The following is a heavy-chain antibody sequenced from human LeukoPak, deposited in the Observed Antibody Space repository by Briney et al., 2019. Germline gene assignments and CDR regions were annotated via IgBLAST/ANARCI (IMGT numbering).Heavy chain of an antibody. CDR1: GFTLSSHN. Sequence: PGGSLRLSCVASGFTLSSHNINWVRQAPGKGLEWVSSISSRSSYIFYADSMKGRFTISRDNAENSLYLQMNSLRADDTAVYYCARDLGDIVLEPPAVYFDLWGRGTLVTVSS. V-gene: IGHV3-21*01. CDR2: ISSRSSYI. J-gene: IGHJ2*01. D-gene: IGHD2-8*02. CDR3: ARDLGDIVLEPPAVYFDL.